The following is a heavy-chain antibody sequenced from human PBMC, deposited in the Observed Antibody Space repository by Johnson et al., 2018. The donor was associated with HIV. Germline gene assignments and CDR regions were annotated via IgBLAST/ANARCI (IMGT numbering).Heavy chain of an antibody. CDR2: ISYDGSNK. CDR1: GFTFSSYA. J-gene: IGHJ3*02. CDR3: ARDSPRIVGVPDAFDI. V-gene: IGHV3-30*04. Sequence: QMQLVESGGGVVQPGRSLRLSCAASGFTFSSYAMHWVRQAPGKGLEWVAVISYDGSNKYYADSVKGRFTISRDNSKNTLYLQMNSLRAEDTAVYYCARDSPRIVGVPDAFDIWGQGTMVTVSS. D-gene: IGHD1-26*01.